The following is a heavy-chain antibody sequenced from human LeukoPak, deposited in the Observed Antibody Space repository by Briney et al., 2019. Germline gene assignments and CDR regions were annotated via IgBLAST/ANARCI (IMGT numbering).Heavy chain of an antibody. Sequence: GGSLRLSCAASGSTFSSCAMTWVRQAPGKGLEWVSSIGASGARTYYADSVKGRFTISRDNSENTLFLQMNSLRAEDTAVYYCAVRAYYSGSGSYYNPFDYWGQGTLVTVSS. V-gene: IGHV3-23*01. CDR3: AVRAYYSGSGSYYNPFDY. D-gene: IGHD3-10*01. J-gene: IGHJ4*02. CDR2: IGASGART. CDR1: GSTFSSCA.